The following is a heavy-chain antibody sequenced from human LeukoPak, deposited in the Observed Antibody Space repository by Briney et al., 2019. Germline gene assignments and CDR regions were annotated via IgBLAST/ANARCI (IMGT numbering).Heavy chain of an antibody. J-gene: IGHJ4*02. CDR1: GVSFSAYS. Sequence: PSEALSLTCAVKGVSFSAYSWSWIRQSPGRGLEWIGEIISGGGVIYNPSLESRATISGDTSENQFSVSLTSVTDADTAVYYCARLRCGHTDVICYNYWGLGTLVTVSS. D-gene: IGHD2-21*01. CDR2: IISGGGV. CDR3: ARLRCGHTDVICYNY. V-gene: IGHV4-34*12.